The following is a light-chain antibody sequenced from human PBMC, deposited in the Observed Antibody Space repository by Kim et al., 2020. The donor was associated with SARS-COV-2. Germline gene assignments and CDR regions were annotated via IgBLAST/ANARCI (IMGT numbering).Light chain of an antibody. CDR2: ATS. Sequence: DIQMTQSPSSVSASVGDRVTIACRASQGLTGWLAWYQQKPGKAPKVLIYATSRLLPGVPSRFSGSGSGTHFTLTISSLQPEDSATYFCQQANSFPRTFGQGTKVDI. CDR1: QGLTGW. J-gene: IGKJ1*01. V-gene: IGKV1-12*01. CDR3: QQANSFPRT.